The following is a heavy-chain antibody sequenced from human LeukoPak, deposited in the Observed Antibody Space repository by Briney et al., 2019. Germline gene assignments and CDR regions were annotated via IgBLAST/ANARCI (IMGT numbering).Heavy chain of an antibody. D-gene: IGHD6-19*01. CDR2: IIPILGIA. J-gene: IGHJ4*02. CDR3: ARGEGSGWATFDY. Sequence: AASVKVSCKASGGTFSSYAISWVRQAPGQGLEWMGRIIPILGIANYAQKFQGRVTITADKSTSTAYMELSSLRSEDTAVYYCARGEGSGWATFDYWGQGTLVTVSS. CDR1: GGTFSSYA. V-gene: IGHV1-69*04.